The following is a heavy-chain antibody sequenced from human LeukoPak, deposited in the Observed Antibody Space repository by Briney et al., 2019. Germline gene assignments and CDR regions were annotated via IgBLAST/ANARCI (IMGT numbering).Heavy chain of an antibody. J-gene: IGHJ4*02. Sequence: GGSLRLSCAASGFTFSTYSLNWVRQAPGKGLEWVSSISSSSSYIYYADSVKGRFTISRDNAKNSLYLQMNSLRAEDTAVYYCARARVHYGGNSLPTRGYWGQGTLVTVSS. CDR2: ISSSSSYI. CDR1: GFTFSTYS. D-gene: IGHD4-23*01. CDR3: ARARVHYGGNSLPTRGY. V-gene: IGHV3-21*01.